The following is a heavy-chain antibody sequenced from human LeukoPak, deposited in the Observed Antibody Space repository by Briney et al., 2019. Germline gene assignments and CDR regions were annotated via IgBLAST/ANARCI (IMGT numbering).Heavy chain of an antibody. Sequence: PSETLSLTCAVYGGSFSGYYWSWIRQPPGKGLEWIGEINHSGSTNYNPSLKSRVTISVDTSENQFSLKLSSVTAADTAVYYCARAPVWAGYYDSSGYIDYWGQGTLVTVSS. CDR1: GGSFSGYY. J-gene: IGHJ4*02. V-gene: IGHV4-34*01. CDR3: ARAPVWAGYYDSSGYIDY. D-gene: IGHD3-22*01. CDR2: INHSGST.